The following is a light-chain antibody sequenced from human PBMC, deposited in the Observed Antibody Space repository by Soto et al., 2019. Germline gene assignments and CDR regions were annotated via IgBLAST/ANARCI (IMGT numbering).Light chain of an antibody. V-gene: IGKV3-11*01. Sequence: EIVLTQSPATLSLSPGERATLSCRASQNVRFYLAWYQQKPGQTPRLLIYDASKRASGIPARFSGSGSGTDFTLTISSLEPEDFAVYYCQHPTNWSWTFGRGTKVEVK. CDR3: QHPTNWSWT. CDR2: DAS. J-gene: IGKJ1*01. CDR1: QNVRFY.